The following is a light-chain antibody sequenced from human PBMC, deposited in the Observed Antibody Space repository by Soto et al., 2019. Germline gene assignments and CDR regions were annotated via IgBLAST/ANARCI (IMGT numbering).Light chain of an antibody. CDR2: GAS. J-gene: IGKJ2*01. CDR3: QQYGSSTEYT. V-gene: IGKV3-20*01. Sequence: EIVLTQSPGTLSLSPGERATLSCRASQSVSSSYLAWYQQKPGQAPRLLIYGASSRATGIPDRFSGSGSGTDFTLTISRLEPVDFAVYYCQQYGSSTEYTFGQGTKLEIK. CDR1: QSVSSSY.